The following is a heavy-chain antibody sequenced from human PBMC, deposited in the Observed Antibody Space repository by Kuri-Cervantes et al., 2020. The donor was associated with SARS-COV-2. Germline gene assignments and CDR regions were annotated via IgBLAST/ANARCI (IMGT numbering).Heavy chain of an antibody. Sequence: GGSLRLSCKGSGYSFTSYWISWVRQMPGKGLEWMGRIDPSDSYTNYSPSFQGHVTISADKSISTAYLQWSSLKASDTAMYYRAIGPRFWSGYYTGGYYYYGMDVWGQGTTVTVSS. CDR1: GYSFTSYW. CDR2: IDPSDSYT. V-gene: IGHV5-10-1*01. D-gene: IGHD3-3*01. J-gene: IGHJ6*02. CDR3: AIGPRFWSGYYTGGYYYYGMDV.